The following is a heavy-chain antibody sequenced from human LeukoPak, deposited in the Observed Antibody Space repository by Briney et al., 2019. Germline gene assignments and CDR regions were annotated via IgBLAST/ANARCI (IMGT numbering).Heavy chain of an antibody. J-gene: IGHJ4*02. CDR3: ARSYAAGSGSYGY. CDR2: INPNSGGT. Sequence: GASVKVSCKASGYTFTGYYMHWERQAPGQGLEWMGWINPNSGGTNYAQKFQGRVTMTRDTSISTAYMELSRLRSDDTAVYYCARSYAAGSGSYGYWGQGTLVTVSS. CDR1: GYTFTGYY. V-gene: IGHV1-2*02. D-gene: IGHD3-10*01.